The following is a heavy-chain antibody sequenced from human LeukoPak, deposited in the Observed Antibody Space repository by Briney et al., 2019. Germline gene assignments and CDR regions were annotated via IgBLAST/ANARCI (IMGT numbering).Heavy chain of an antibody. J-gene: IGHJ4*02. CDR1: GGTFSSYA. CDR3: AKSRDIVVMTAILDY. Sequence: ASVKVSCKASGGTFSSYAISWVRQAPGQGLEWMGWISAYNGNTKYAQNRQGRVTMTTDTSTNTAYMELSRLRSDDTAVYYCAKSRDIVVMTAILDYWGQGTLVTVSS. CDR2: ISAYNGNT. V-gene: IGHV1-18*01. D-gene: IGHD2-21*02.